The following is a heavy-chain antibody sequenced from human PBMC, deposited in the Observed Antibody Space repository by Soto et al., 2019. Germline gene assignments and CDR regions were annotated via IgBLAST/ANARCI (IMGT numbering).Heavy chain of an antibody. J-gene: IGHJ1*01. V-gene: IGHV3-74*01. CDR2: ISNDGSS. CDR1: GFTFSSYW. Sequence: EVQLVESGGGLVQPGGSLRLSCVASGFTFSSYWMHWVRQAPGKGLVWVSSISNDGSSIYADPVKGRFTISRDNAKNTLYLQMHSLRAEDTAVYYCARLPNKSPQNWGQGTLVIVSP. CDR3: ARLPNKSPQN.